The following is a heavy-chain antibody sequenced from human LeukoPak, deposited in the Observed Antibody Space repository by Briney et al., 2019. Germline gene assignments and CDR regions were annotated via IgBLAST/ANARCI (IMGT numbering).Heavy chain of an antibody. CDR3: ATAAPHTNWFDP. CDR2: INPSGGST. Sequence: GASVKVSCKASGYTFTSYYMHWVRQAPGQGLEWMGIINPSGGSTSYAQKFQGRVTMTEDTSTDTAYMELSSLRSEDTAVYYCATAAPHTNWFDPWGQGTLVTVSS. J-gene: IGHJ5*02. D-gene: IGHD6-6*01. CDR1: GYTFTSYY. V-gene: IGHV1-46*01.